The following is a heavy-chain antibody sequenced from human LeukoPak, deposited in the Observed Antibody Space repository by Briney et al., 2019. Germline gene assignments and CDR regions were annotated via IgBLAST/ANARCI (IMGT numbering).Heavy chain of an antibody. D-gene: IGHD3-16*01. Sequence: SETLSLTCTVSGYSISSIYYWGWIRQPPGKGLEWIGSISHSGPSAYNPSLKSRVTMSLDTSRSQFSLKLSSVTAADTAVYYCVRSYASSGLDHWGQGTLVTVS. J-gene: IGHJ4*02. V-gene: IGHV4-38-2*02. CDR1: GYSISSIYY. CDR3: VRSYASSGLDH. CDR2: ISHSGPS.